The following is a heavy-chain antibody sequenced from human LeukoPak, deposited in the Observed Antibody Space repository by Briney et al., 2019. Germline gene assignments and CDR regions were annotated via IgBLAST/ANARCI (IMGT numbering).Heavy chain of an antibody. J-gene: IGHJ4*02. CDR1: GGSISSGGYS. Sequence: SETLSLTCAVSGGSISSGGYSWSWIRQPPGKGLEWIGYIYHSGSTYYNPSLKSRVTISVDRSKNQFSLKLSSVTAADTAVYYCARDLGPYYGSGSFDYWGQGTLVTVSS. CDR2: IYHSGST. D-gene: IGHD3-10*01. V-gene: IGHV4-30-2*01. CDR3: ARDLGPYYGSGSFDY.